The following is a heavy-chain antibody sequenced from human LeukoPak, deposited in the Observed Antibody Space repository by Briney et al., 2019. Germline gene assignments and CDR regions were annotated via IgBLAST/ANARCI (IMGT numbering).Heavy chain of an antibody. V-gene: IGHV4-59*08. Sequence: SETLSLTCTVSGGSISSYYWSWIRQPPGKGLEWLGYIYYSGSTNYNPSLKSRVTISVDTSKNHLSLKLSSVTAADTVVYYCARHRDGYNLDAFDIWGQGTMVTVSS. CDR3: ARHRDGYNLDAFDI. CDR2: IYYSGST. D-gene: IGHD5-24*01. CDR1: GGSISSYY. J-gene: IGHJ3*02.